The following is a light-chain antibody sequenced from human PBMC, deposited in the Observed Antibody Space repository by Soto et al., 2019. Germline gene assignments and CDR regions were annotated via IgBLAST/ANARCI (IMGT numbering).Light chain of an antibody. V-gene: IGKV4-1*01. CDR3: QQYYSTPLT. CDR2: WAS. J-gene: IGKJ5*01. CDR1: QSVLYSSNNKNY. Sequence: DIVMTQSPDSLAVSLGERATIKCKSSQSVLYSSNNKNYLAWYQQTPGQPPKLLIYWASTRESGVPDRFSGSGSGTDFTLTISSLQAEYVAVYYCQQYYSTPLTFGHGTRLEIK.